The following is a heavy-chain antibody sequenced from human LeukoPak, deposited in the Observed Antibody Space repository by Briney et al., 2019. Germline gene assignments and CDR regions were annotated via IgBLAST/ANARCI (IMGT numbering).Heavy chain of an antibody. D-gene: IGHD3-10*02. V-gene: IGHV3-23*01. CDR2: IGSDNKP. Sequence: GGSLRLSCEASGFTFSAYAMTWVRQAPGKGLEWVSSIGSDNKPHYSESVKGRFAISRDNSKNTLFLQLHNLRVEDTALYYCARDLHYYVAIDVWGQGTTVTVSS. CDR1: GFTFSAYA. J-gene: IGHJ6*02. CDR3: ARDLHYYVAIDV.